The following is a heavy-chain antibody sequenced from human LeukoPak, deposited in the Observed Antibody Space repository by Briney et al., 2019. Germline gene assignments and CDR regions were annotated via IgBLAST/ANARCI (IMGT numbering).Heavy chain of an antibody. CDR1: GGSISTYY. D-gene: IGHD2-15*01. CDR3: ARSATLFDY. CDR2: IYYSGST. V-gene: IGHV4-59*01. Sequence: SETLSLTCAVSGGSISTYYWSWIRQPPGKGLEWIGYIYYSGSTNYNPSLKSRVTISVDTSKNPFSLKLSSLTAADTAVYYCARSATLFDYWGQGTLVTVSS. J-gene: IGHJ4*02.